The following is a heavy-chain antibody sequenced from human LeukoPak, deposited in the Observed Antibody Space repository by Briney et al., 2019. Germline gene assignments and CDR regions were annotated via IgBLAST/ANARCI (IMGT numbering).Heavy chain of an antibody. D-gene: IGHD3-22*01. CDR2: ISSSSSTI. CDR3: ASLIQRPQWYSSGLDY. Sequence: GGSLRLSCAASGFTFSSYSMNWVRQAPGKGLEWVSYISSSSSTIYYADSVKGRFTISRDNAKNSPYLQMNSLRAEDTAVYYCASLIQRPQWYSSGLDYWGQGTLVTVSS. J-gene: IGHJ4*02. CDR1: GFTFSSYS. V-gene: IGHV3-48*01.